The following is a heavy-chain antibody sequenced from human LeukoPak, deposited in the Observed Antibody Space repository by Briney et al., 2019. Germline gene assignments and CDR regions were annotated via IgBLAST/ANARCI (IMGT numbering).Heavy chain of an antibody. CDR3: ASFIGENSDSKDY. D-gene: IGHD3-10*01. J-gene: IGHJ4*01. CDR2: IIPIFGTA. Sequence: GASVKVSCKASGGTFSSYAISWVRQAPGQGLEWMGGIIPIFGTANYAQKFQGRVTITADESTSTAYMELSSLRSEDTAVYYCASFIGENSDSKDYWGQGTLVTVSS. CDR1: GGTFSSYA. V-gene: IGHV1-69*13.